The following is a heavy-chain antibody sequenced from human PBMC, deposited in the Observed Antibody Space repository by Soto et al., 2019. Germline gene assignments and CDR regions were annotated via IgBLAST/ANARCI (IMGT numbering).Heavy chain of an antibody. CDR1: GYTFNTYG. Sequence: AASVKVSCKTSGYTFNTYGINWVRQAPGQGLELMGWISAYDGKTTYAEKFQGRVTLTTDTSTSTAYMELRSLRSDDTAIYYCARDPHEFWTSYWFGPWGQGTPVTVSS. CDR2: ISAYDGKT. CDR3: ARDPHEFWTSYWFGP. J-gene: IGHJ5*02. V-gene: IGHV1-18*01. D-gene: IGHD3-3*01.